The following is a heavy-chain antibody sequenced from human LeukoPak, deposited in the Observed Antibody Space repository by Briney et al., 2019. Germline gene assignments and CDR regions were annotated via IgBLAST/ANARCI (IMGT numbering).Heavy chain of an antibody. CDR1: GGSISSYY. Sequence: SETLSLTCTVSGGSISSYYWGWIRQPPGKGLEWIGSIYYSGSTYYNPSLKSRVTISVDTSKNQFSLKLSSVTAADTAVYYCARADCSSTSCYPPFDYWGQGTLVTVSS. D-gene: IGHD2-2*01. V-gene: IGHV4-39*07. CDR3: ARADCSSTSCYPPFDY. J-gene: IGHJ4*02. CDR2: IYYSGST.